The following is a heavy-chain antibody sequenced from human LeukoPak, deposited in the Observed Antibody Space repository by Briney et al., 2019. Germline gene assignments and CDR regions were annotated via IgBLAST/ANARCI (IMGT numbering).Heavy chain of an antibody. Sequence: SVTLSCKVSGGTFSSYAMSWVRQPSGQGLEWMGGIIHIFGTANYAQMLQGRVTITADKSTSTAYMELSSLRSEDTAVYYCARSSYCSSTSCYAGRDWFDPWGQGTLVTVSS. D-gene: IGHD2-2*01. CDR1: GGTFSSYA. V-gene: IGHV1-69*06. J-gene: IGHJ5*02. CDR3: ARSSYCSSTSCYAGRDWFDP. CDR2: IIHIFGTA.